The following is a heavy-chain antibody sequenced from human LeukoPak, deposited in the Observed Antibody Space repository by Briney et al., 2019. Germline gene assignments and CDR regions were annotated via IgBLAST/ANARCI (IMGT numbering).Heavy chain of an antibody. J-gene: IGHJ4*02. Sequence: SETLSLTCTVSDDSIGNYYWSWIRQPPGKGLEWIGYIYHSGTTNYSPPLKGRATLSVDTSKNQISLRLSSVTAADAAVYFCARVDSGTYYMPFDYWGQGSLVTVSS. CDR1: DDSIGNYY. CDR2: IYHSGTT. V-gene: IGHV4-59*01. CDR3: ARVDSGTYYMPFDY. D-gene: IGHD1-26*01.